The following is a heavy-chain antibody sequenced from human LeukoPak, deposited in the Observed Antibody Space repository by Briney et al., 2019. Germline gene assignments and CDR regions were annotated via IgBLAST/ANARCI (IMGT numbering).Heavy chain of an antibody. D-gene: IGHD1-26*01. CDR2: IIPIFGTA. J-gene: IGHJ4*02. Sequence: SVKVSCKASGYTFTGSQVHWVRQAPGQGLEWMGGIIPIFGTASYAQKFQGRVTITTDESTSTAYMELSSLRSEDTAVYYCARASSGSYDYFDYWGQGTLVTVSS. CDR1: GYTFTGSQ. CDR3: ARASSGSYDYFDY. V-gene: IGHV1-69*05.